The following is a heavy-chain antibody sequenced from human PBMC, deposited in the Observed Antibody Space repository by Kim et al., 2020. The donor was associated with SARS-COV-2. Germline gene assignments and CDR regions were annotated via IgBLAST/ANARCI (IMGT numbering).Heavy chain of an antibody. Sequence: SVKVSCKASGGTFSSYAISWVRQAPGQGLEWMGGIIPILGKANYAQKFQGRVTITADESTSTAYLVLSSLRSEDTAVYYCARDPGDDYGDYGPKFDYRGQGTLVTVSS. CDR1: GGTFSSYA. J-gene: IGHJ4*02. D-gene: IGHD4-17*01. CDR2: IIPILGKA. V-gene: IGHV1-69*13. CDR3: ARDPGDDYGDYGPKFDY.